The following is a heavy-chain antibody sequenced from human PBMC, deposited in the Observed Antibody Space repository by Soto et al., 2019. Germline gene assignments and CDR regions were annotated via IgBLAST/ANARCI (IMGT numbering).Heavy chain of an antibody. V-gene: IGHV3-48*02. J-gene: IGHJ4*02. CDR3: ARDPYTSTLVTTMDY. D-gene: IGHD2-21*02. CDR1: GFTFSNYG. Sequence: PAGSLRLSCAASGFTFSNYGTNWVRQAPGKGLEWVSYIDSSSRSIYYSDSVKGRFSISRDNAESSLFLQMNSLRDEDTAVYYCARDPYTSTLVTTMDYWGPGLLVTVSS. CDR2: IDSSSRSI.